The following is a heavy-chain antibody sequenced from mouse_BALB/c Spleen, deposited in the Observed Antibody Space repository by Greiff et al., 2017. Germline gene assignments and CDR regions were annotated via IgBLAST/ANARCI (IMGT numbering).Heavy chain of an antibody. Sequence: QVQLKQSGAELVRPGSSVKISCKASGYAFSSYWMNWVKQRPGQGLEWIGQIYPGDGDTNYNGKFKGKATLTADKSSSTAYMQLSSLTSEDSAVYFCARGGLRLNYFDYWGQGTTLTVSS. CDR2: IYPGDGDT. D-gene: IGHD2-4*01. V-gene: IGHV1-80*01. CDR1: GYAFSSYW. J-gene: IGHJ2*01. CDR3: ARGGLRLNYFDY.